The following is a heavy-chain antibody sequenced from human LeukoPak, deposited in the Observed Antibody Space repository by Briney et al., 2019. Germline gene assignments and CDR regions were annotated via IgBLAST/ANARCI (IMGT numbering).Heavy chain of an antibody. D-gene: IGHD3-22*01. CDR1: GGSISSYY. V-gene: IGHV4-4*07. Sequence: SETLSLTCTVSGGSISSYYWNWIRQPAGKGLEWIGRIYSSGSTNYNPSLKSRVTMSVDTSKNQFSLKLSSVTAADTAVYYCARPYYYDSRIDPWGQGILVTVSS. J-gene: IGHJ5*02. CDR2: IYSSGST. CDR3: ARPYYYDSRIDP.